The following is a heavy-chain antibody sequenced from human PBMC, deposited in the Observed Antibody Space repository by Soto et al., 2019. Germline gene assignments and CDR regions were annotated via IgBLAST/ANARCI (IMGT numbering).Heavy chain of an antibody. V-gene: IGHV4-61*01. J-gene: IGHJ6*02. D-gene: IGHD2-2*01. Sequence: PSETLSLTCTVSGGSVSSGSYYWSWIRQPPGKGLEWIGYIYYSGSTNYNPSLKSRVTISVDTSKNQFSLKLSSVTAADTAVYYCASFSSTSCYPRCYGMDVWGQGTTVTSP. CDR1: GGSVSSGSYY. CDR2: IYYSGST. CDR3: ASFSSTSCYPRCYGMDV.